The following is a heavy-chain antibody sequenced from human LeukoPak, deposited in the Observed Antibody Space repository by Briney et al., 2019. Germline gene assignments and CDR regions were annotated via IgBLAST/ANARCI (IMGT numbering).Heavy chain of an antibody. J-gene: IGHJ4*02. CDR2: INHSGST. D-gene: IGHD2-15*01. CDR1: GGSFSGYY. V-gene: IGHV4-34*01. Sequence: PSETLSLTCAVHGGSFSGYYWSWIRQPPGKGLEWIGEINHSGSTNYNPSLKSRVTISVDTSKNQFSLKLSSVTAADTAVYYCARTYCSGGSCYYNLDYWGQGTLVTVSS. CDR3: ARTYCSGGSCYYNLDY.